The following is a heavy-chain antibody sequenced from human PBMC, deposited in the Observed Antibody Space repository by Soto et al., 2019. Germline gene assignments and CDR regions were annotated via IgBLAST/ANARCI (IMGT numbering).Heavy chain of an antibody. D-gene: IGHD6-13*01. CDR3: ERDRSSSWYQGRCDWFDP. Sequence: SETLSLTCAVSGGSISSSNWWSGVRQPPGKGLAWIGEIYHSGSTNYNPSLKSRVTISVDKSKNQFSLKLSSVTAADTAVYYCERDRSSSWYQGRCDWFDPWGQGTLVT. CDR2: IYHSGST. V-gene: IGHV4-4*02. J-gene: IGHJ5*02. CDR1: GGSISSSNW.